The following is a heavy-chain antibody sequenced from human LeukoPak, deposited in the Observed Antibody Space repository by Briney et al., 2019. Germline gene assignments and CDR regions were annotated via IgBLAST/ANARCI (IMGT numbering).Heavy chain of an antibody. CDR3: ARHRYYDFWSAQEDWFDP. J-gene: IGHJ5*02. CDR1: GGSISSSSYY. Sequence: SETLSLTCTVSGGSISSSSYYWGWIRQPPGKGREWIGSIYYSGSTYYNPSLKSRVTISVDTSKNQFSLKLSSVPAADTAVYYCARHRYYDFWSAQEDWFDPWGQGTLVTVSS. V-gene: IGHV4-39*01. CDR2: IYYSGST. D-gene: IGHD3-3*01.